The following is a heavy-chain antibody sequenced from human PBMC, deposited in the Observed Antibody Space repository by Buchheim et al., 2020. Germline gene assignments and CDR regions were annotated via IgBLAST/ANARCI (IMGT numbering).Heavy chain of an antibody. D-gene: IGHD1-14*01. J-gene: IGHJ4*02. CDR2: ISSSSSTI. Sequence: EVQLVESGGGLVQPGGSLRLSCAASGFTFSSYSMNWVRQAPGKGLEWGSYISSSSSTIYHADSVKGRFTISRDNAKNSLYLPMNSLRAEDTAVYYCARVDSGTPNDYWGQGTL. CDR1: GFTFSSYS. CDR3: ARVDSGTPNDY. V-gene: IGHV3-48*01.